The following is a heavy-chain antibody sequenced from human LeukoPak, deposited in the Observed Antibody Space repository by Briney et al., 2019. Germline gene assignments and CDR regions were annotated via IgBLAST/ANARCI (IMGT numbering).Heavy chain of an antibody. CDR2: ITGFGGST. Sequence: GGSLRLSCGASGFTFRNYAMSWVRQAPGKGLEWVSSITGFGGSTYADSVKGRFTISRDNSKDTLNLQMNSMRAEDTAIYYCAKAGENDYDSTGYYNDYWGQGTLVTVSS. V-gene: IGHV3-23*01. J-gene: IGHJ4*02. CDR1: GFTFRNYA. CDR3: AKAGENDYDSTGYYNDY. D-gene: IGHD3-22*01.